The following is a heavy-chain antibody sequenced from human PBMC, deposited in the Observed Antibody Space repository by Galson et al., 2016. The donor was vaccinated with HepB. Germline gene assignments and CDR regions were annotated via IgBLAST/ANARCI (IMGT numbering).Heavy chain of an antibody. Sequence: SLRLSCAASGFTFSSYGMHWVRQSPGKGLEWVAVIWYDGTYKESADAVKGRFRISRDNSKNTVYLQMNSLRPDDTAVYYCAKPNTPPDYYGSGSFFDYWGQGTLVTVSS. J-gene: IGHJ4*02. V-gene: IGHV3-33*06. CDR3: AKPNTPPDYYGSGSFFDY. D-gene: IGHD3-10*01. CDR1: GFTFSSYG. CDR2: IWYDGTYK.